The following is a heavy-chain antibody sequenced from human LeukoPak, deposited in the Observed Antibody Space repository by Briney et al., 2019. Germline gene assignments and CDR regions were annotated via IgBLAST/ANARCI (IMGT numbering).Heavy chain of an antibody. D-gene: IGHD3-10*01. Sequence: SVKVSCKASGGTFSSYAISWVRQAPGQGLEWMGGIIPIFGTANYAQKFQGRVTITADKSTSTAYMELSSLRSEDTAVYYCARGGSGSSRYYYYYMDVWGKGTTVTISS. CDR3: ARGGSGSSRYYYYYMDV. J-gene: IGHJ6*03. CDR1: GGTFSSYA. CDR2: IIPIFGTA. V-gene: IGHV1-69*06.